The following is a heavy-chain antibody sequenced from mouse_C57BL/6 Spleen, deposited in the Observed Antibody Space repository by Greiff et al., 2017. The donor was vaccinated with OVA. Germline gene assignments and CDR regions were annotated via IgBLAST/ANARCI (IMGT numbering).Heavy chain of an antibody. J-gene: IGHJ3*01. D-gene: IGHD2-4*01. CDR2: IYPRDGST. CDR3: ALYDYDRGFAY. Sequence: QVQLKQSGPELVKPGASVKLSCKASGYTFTSYDINWVKQRPGQGLEWIGWIYPRDGSTKYNEKFKGKATLTVDTSSSTAYMELHSLTSEDSAVYFCALYDYDRGFAYWGQGTLVTVSA. V-gene: IGHV1-85*01. CDR1: GYTFTSYD.